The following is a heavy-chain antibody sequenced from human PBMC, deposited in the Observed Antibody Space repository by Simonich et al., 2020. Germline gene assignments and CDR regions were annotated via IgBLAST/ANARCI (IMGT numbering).Heavy chain of an antibody. CDR3: ARVSGGTAMVTSTFDI. V-gene: IGHV1-2*02. J-gene: IGHJ3*02. CDR2: INPNSGGT. D-gene: IGHD5-18*01. Sequence: QVQLVQSGAEVKKPGASVKVSCKASGYTFTGYYMHWVRQAPGQGLEWMRCINPNSGGTNYEQKFQGRVTMTRDTSISTAYMELSRLRSDDTAVYYCARVSGGTAMVTSTFDIWGQGTMVTVSS. CDR1: GYTFTGYY.